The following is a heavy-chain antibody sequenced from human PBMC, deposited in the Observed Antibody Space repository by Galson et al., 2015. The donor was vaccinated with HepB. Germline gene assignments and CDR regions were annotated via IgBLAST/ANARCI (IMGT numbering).Heavy chain of an antibody. V-gene: IGHV1-46*04. CDR2: INPSGGST. D-gene: IGHD3-9*01. Sequence: SVKVSCKASGYTFTRYYMHWVRQAPGQGLEWMGIINPSGGSTSYAQKLQGRVTMTRDTSTSTVYMELSSLRSEDTAVYYCARDPGYDILTGYRSPNNYFDYWGQGTLVTVSS. CDR1: GYTFTRYY. J-gene: IGHJ4*02. CDR3: ARDPGYDILTGYRSPNNYFDY.